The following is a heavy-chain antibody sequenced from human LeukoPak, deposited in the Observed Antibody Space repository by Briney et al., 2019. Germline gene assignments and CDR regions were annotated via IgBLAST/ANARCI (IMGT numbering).Heavy chain of an antibody. Sequence: GGSLRLSCAASGFTFSRYWMHWVRQAPGEGLVWVSRIDEHGTTIDYADSVRDRFTISRDNAKNTLYPHMNSLRVEDTAMYYCARDVGGAGSHWGQGSLVTVSS. V-gene: IGHV3-74*01. CDR3: ARDVGGAGSH. CDR1: GFTFSRYW. J-gene: IGHJ4*02. CDR2: IDEHGTTI. D-gene: IGHD3-10*01.